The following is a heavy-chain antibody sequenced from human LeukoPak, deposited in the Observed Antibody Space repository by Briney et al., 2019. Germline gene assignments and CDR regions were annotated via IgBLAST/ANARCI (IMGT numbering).Heavy chain of an antibody. Sequence: PSETLSLTCAVYGGSFSGYYWSWIRQPPGKGLEWIGEINHSGSTNYNPSLKSRVTISVDTSKNQFSLKLSSVTAADTAVYYCAREVFGWYSSDCWGQGTLVTVSS. CDR1: GGSFSGYY. CDR3: AREVFGWYSSDC. CDR2: INHSGST. V-gene: IGHV4-34*01. J-gene: IGHJ4*02. D-gene: IGHD6-19*01.